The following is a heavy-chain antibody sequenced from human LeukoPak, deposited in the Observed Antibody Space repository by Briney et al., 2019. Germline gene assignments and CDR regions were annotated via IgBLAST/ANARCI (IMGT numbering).Heavy chain of an antibody. D-gene: IGHD6-19*01. CDR2: IYYSGTT. V-gene: IGHV4-39*01. CDR1: GGSISSSSYY. CDR3: ARMTSGWHDY. Sequence: SETLSLTCTVSGGSISSSSYYWGWIRQPPGKGLEWIGSIYYSGTTYYNPSLKSRVTISVDTSKNQFSLKLSSVTAADTAVYYCARMTSGWHDYWGQGTLVTVFS. J-gene: IGHJ4*02.